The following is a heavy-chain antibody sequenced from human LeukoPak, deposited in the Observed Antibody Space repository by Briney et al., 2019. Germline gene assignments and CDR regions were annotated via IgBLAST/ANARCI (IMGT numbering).Heavy chain of an antibody. V-gene: IGHV1-24*01. CDR1: GYTLTELS. CDR2: FDPEDGET. D-gene: IGHD3-3*01. J-gene: IGHJ4*02. CDR3: VPFGVVITPFILFE. Sequence: ASVKVSCKVSGYTLTELSMHWVRQAPGKGLEWMGGFDPEDGETIYAQKFQGRVTMTEDTSTDTAYMELSSLRSEDTAVYYCVPFGVVITPFILFEWGQGTLVTVSS.